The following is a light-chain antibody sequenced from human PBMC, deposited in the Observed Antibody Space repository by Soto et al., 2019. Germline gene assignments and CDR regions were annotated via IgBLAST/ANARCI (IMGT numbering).Light chain of an antibody. V-gene: IGKV3-20*01. CDR1: QSVSSNY. CDR2: GVT. J-gene: IGKJ2*01. CDR3: QQYGDSRYT. Sequence: ETVLTQSPGTLSLSPGGRATLSCRASQSVSSNYLAWYQQIPGQAPRLLMYGVTNRATGIPDRFSGSGSGTDFTLTISRLEPEDFAVYYCQQYGDSRYTFGQGTKLEIK.